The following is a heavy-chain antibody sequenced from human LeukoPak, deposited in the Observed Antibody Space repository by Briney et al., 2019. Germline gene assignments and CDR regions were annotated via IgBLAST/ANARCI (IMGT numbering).Heavy chain of an antibody. J-gene: IGHJ4*02. CDR1: GFTFSSYS. V-gene: IGHV3-21*01. D-gene: IGHD4-11*01. CDR2: ISSSSSYI. Sequence: GGSLRLSCAASGFTFSSYSMNWVRQAPGKGLEWVSSISSSSSYIYYADSVRGRFTISRDNAKNSLYLQMNSLRAEDTAVYYCARELPTPYYFDYWGQGTLVTVSS. CDR3: ARELPTPYYFDY.